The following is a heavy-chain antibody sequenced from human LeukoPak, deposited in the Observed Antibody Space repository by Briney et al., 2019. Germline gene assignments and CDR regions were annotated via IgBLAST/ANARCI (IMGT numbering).Heavy chain of an antibody. CDR2: IYYSGST. Sequence: SETLSLTCTVSGGSFSSSSYYWSWIRQPPGTGLEWIGYIYYSGSTNYNPSLKSRVTISVDMSKNQFSLKLNSVTAADTAVYYCARGRAAAGTPVDYWGQGILVTVSS. CDR3: ARGRAAAGTPVDY. J-gene: IGHJ4*02. V-gene: IGHV4-61*01. D-gene: IGHD6-13*01. CDR1: GGSFSSSSYY.